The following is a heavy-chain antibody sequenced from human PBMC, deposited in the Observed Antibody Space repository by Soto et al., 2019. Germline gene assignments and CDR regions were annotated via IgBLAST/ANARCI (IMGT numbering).Heavy chain of an antibody. Sequence: EVQLVESGGGLVQPGRSLRLSCAASGFTFDDYAMHWVRQAPGKGLEWVSGISWNSGSIGYADSVKGRFTISRDNAKNSLYLQMNSLRAEDTALYYCAKEGLAGTGAFDIWGQGTIVTVSS. CDR3: AKEGLAGTGAFDI. CDR2: ISWNSGSI. J-gene: IGHJ3*02. CDR1: GFTFDDYA. V-gene: IGHV3-9*01. D-gene: IGHD6-19*01.